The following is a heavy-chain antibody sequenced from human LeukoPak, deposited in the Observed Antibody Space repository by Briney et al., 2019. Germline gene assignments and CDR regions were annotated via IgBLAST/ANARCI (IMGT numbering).Heavy chain of an antibody. CDR1: GGSISSSSYY. V-gene: IGHV4-39*01. CDR3: ATHAGAFTYYYYGMDV. CDR2: IYYSGST. D-gene: IGHD7-27*01. Sequence: SETLSLTCTVSGGSISSSSYYWGWIRQPPGKGLEWIGSIYYSGSTYYNPSLRSRVTISVDTSKNQFSLKLSSVTAADTAVYYCATHAGAFTYYYYGMDVWGQGTTVTVSS. J-gene: IGHJ6*02.